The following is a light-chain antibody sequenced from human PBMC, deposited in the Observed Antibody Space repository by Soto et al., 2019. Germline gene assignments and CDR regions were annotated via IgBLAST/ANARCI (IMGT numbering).Light chain of an antibody. V-gene: IGKV1-5*03. Sequence: DIQMTQSTSTLSGSVGDRVTITCRASQTISSWLAWYQQKPGKAHKXLIYKASTLKSGVPSRFSGSGSGTELTITISSLQPDDFETYYCQHYNSYSEAFGQGTKVDIK. CDR3: QHYNSYSEA. CDR1: QTISSW. CDR2: KAS. J-gene: IGKJ1*01.